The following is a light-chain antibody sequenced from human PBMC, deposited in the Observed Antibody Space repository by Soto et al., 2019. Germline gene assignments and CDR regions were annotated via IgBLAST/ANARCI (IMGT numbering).Light chain of an antibody. CDR1: SRDVGGYIY. V-gene: IGLV2-14*01. CDR2: DVT. J-gene: IGLJ1*01. Sequence: QSALTQPASVSGSPGQSITISCTGTSRDVGGYIYVSWYQQHPGKAPKLMIYDVTSRPSGVSYRFSGSKSGNTASLTISGLQAEDEADYYCSSYTTSSSYVFGTGTKVTVL. CDR3: SSYTTSSSYV.